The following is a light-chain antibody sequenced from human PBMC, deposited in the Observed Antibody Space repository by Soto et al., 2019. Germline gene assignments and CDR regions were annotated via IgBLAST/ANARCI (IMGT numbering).Light chain of an antibody. CDR1: QSVSSN. Sequence: EIVMTQSPATLSVSPGERATLSCRASQSVSSNLAWYQQKPGQAPRLLIYGASPRATVIPSRFSGSGSGTEFTLTISSLQSEDFAVYYCQQYNTWVYTFGQGTKLEIK. CDR3: QQYNTWVYT. CDR2: GAS. V-gene: IGKV3-15*01. J-gene: IGKJ2*01.